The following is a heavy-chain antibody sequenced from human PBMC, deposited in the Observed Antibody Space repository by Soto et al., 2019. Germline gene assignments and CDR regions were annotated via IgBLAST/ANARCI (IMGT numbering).Heavy chain of an antibody. D-gene: IGHD3-22*01. CDR2: FDPEDGET. Sequence: ASVKVSCKVSGYTLTELSMHWVRQAPGKGLEWMGGFDPEDGETIYAQKFQGRVTMTEDTSTDTAYMELSSLRSEDTAVYYCATLHRDYYYDSSGSPTNWFDPWGQETLVTVSS. CDR1: GYTLTELS. J-gene: IGHJ5*02. CDR3: ATLHRDYYYDSSGSPTNWFDP. V-gene: IGHV1-24*01.